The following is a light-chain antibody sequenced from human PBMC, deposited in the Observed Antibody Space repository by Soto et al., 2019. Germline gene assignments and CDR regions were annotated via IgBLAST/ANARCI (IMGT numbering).Light chain of an antibody. CDR3: QQYGDGNSPRYS. CDR2: ATS. J-gene: IGKJ2*03. CDR1: QSISGIY. V-gene: IGKV3-20*01. Sequence: EVVLTQSPGTLSLSPGERVTLSCRASQSISGIYLAWYQQKPGQAPRLLIYATSSRATGIPDRFSGSVSGRDSTLTISRLEPEDFAVYYCQQYGDGNSPRYSFGQGTRLDIK.